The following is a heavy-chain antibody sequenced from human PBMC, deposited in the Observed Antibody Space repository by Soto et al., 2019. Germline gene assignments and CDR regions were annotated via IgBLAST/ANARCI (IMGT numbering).Heavy chain of an antibody. CDR1: GGPISTSAYY. CDR2: VAYSGTS. J-gene: IGHJ2*01. CDR3: AIPREGQVVSAAGW. Sequence: QLQLQESGPGLVKPSETLSLTCTVSGGPISTSAYYWAWIRQPPGKGLEWIGTVAYSGTSSYHPSLKSRVTISLDPPKHRFSQQLTCVTAAHPAFSYCAIPREGQVVSAAGWWGHGVLVTVSS. D-gene: IGHD2-15*01. V-gene: IGHV4-39*01.